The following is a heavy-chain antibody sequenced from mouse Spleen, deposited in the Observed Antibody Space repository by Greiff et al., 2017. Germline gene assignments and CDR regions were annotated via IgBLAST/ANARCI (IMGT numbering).Heavy chain of an antibody. V-gene: IGHV1-81*01. CDR3: ARGTATAY. Sequence: VKLQESGAELARPGASVKLSCKASGYTFTSYGISWVKQRTGQGLEWIGEIYPRSGNTYYNEKFKGKATLTADKSSSTAYMELRSLTSEDSAVYFCARGTATAYWGQGTLVTVSA. CDR2: IYPRSGNT. J-gene: IGHJ3*01. CDR1: GYTFTSYG. D-gene: IGHD1-2*01.